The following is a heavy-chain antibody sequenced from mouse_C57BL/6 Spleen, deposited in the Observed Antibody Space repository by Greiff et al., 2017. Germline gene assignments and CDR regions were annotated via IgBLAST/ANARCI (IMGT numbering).Heavy chain of an antibody. CDR3: ARGDGYDEDWFAY. D-gene: IGHD2-2*01. Sequence: QVQLQQPGAELVMPGASVKLSCKASGYTFTSYWMHWVKQRPGQGLEWIGEIDPSDSYTNYNQKFKGKSTLTVDKSSSTAYMQLRSLTSEDSAVYYSARGDGYDEDWFAYWGQGGLVTVSA. V-gene: IGHV1-69*01. CDR2: IDPSDSYT. J-gene: IGHJ3*01. CDR1: GYTFTSYW.